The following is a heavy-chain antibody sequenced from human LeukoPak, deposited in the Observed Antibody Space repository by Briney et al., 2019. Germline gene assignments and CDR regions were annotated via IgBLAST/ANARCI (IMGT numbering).Heavy chain of an antibody. J-gene: IGHJ3*02. CDR1: GFTFDDYA. V-gene: IGHV3-43*02. D-gene: IGHD3-16*02. CDR2: ISGDGGRT. Sequence: GGSLRLSCAASGFTFDDYAMHWVRQAPGKGLEWVSLISGDGGRTHYADSVKGRFTISRDNSKNSLYLQMNSLRAEDTAFYYCAKAYYDYVWGSYRYFCAFDIWGQGTMVTVSS. CDR3: AKAYYDYVWGSYRYFCAFDI.